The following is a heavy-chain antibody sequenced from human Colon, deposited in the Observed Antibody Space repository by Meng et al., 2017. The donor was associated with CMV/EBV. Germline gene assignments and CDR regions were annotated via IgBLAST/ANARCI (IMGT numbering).Heavy chain of an antibody. CDR3: AAGRGGTYPDQ. Sequence: GGSLRLSCVVSGFITRSHWIDWVRHGPGEGLVWVSRTRGIGYGTSYADSVEGRVTVSRDNTKNTVYLQMNGLRPEDTAVYYCAAGRGGTYPDQWGQGTLVTVSS. CDR1: GFITRSHW. D-gene: IGHD1-26*01. V-gene: IGHV3-74*01. J-gene: IGHJ5*02. CDR2: TRGIGYGT.